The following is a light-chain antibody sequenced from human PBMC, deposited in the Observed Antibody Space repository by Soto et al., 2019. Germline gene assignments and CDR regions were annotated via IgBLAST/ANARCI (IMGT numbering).Light chain of an antibody. CDR3: QQTYSNPRT. V-gene: IGKV1-39*01. J-gene: IGKJ1*01. CDR2: AAS. Sequence: DIQMTQSPSSLSASVGDRVTITCRASQCIRTYLNWYQQKPGKAPKFLIYAASTLQSGVPSRFSGSGSGTDFTLTISSLQPEDFETYYCQQTYSNPRTFGQGTKVEIK. CDR1: QCIRTY.